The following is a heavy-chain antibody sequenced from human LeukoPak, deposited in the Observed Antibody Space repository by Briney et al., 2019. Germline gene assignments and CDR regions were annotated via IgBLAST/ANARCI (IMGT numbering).Heavy chain of an antibody. J-gene: IGHJ6*02. D-gene: IGHD2-2*01. Sequence: QSGGSLRLSCAASGFTFSSYAISWVRQAPGKGLEWVSAISGSGGSTYYADSVKGRFTISRDNSKNTLYLQMNSLRAEDTAVYYCAKRFSTSSRYYGMDVWGQGTTVTVSS. CDR2: ISGSGGST. CDR3: AKRFSTSSRYYGMDV. V-gene: IGHV3-23*01. CDR1: GFTFSSYA.